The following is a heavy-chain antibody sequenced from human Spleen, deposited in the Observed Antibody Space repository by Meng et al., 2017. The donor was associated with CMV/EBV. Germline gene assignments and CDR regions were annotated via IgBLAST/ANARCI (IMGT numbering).Heavy chain of an antibody. V-gene: IGHV3-66*01. CDR1: GFTVSSNY. CDR2: IYSGGST. Sequence: GESLKISCAASGFTVSSNYMSWVRQAPGKGLEWVSVIYSGGSTNYADSVKGRFTISSDNGKNSLYLQINSLRVEDTAVYYWAGFGVAITIGLDVWGQGTTVTVSS. CDR3: AGFGVAITIGLDV. J-gene: IGHJ6*02. D-gene: IGHD3-3*01.